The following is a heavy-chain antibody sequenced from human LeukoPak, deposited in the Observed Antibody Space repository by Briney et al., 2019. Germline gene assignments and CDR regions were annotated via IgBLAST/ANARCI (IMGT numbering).Heavy chain of an antibody. Sequence: GESLKIRCKGSGYSFTSYWIGWVRQMPGKGLEWMGIIYPGDSDTRYSPSFQGQVTISADKSISTAYLQWSSLKASDTAMYYCARQSSEWLPLIDYWGQGTLVTVSS. CDR2: IYPGDSDT. CDR1: GYSFTSYW. J-gene: IGHJ4*02. V-gene: IGHV5-51*01. CDR3: ARQSSEWLPLIDY. D-gene: IGHD3-3*01.